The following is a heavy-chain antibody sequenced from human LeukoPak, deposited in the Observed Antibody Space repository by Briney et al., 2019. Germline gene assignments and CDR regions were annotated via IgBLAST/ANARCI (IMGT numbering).Heavy chain of an antibody. CDR2: IYTSGCT. CDR3: GREGERWYYYDSSGYDY. D-gene: IGHD3-22*01. CDR1: GGSILRYY. J-gene: IGHJ4*02. Sequence: SEALSLTCTVTGGSILRYYWSWIRQPAGKGLEWIGRIYTSGCTNYNPSLKPRVPMSVDTSKNHFPLKLPSVTAADTAVYHCGREGERWYYYDSSGYDYWGQGTLVTVSS. V-gene: IGHV4-4*07.